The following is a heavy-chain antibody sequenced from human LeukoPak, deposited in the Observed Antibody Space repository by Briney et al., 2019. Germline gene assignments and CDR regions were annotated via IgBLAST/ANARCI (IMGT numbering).Heavy chain of an antibody. CDR2: IYYSGST. CDR3: TRDGVSRGRWFDP. J-gene: IGHJ5*02. V-gene: IGHV4-30-4*01. D-gene: IGHD3-16*01. CDR1: GGSISSGDYY. Sequence: SETLSLTCTVSGGSISSGDYYWSWIRQPPGKGLEWIGYIYYSGSTYYNPSLKSRVTISVDTSKNQFSLKLSSVTAADTAVYYCTRDGVSRGRWFDPRGQGTLVTVSS.